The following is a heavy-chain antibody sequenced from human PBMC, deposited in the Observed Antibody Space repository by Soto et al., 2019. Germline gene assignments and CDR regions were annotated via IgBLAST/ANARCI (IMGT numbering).Heavy chain of an antibody. CDR1: GFTFSSYW. CDR3: ARVATVTTYKGAFDI. J-gene: IGHJ3*02. V-gene: IGHV3-7*01. CDR2: IKQDGSEK. D-gene: IGHD4-17*01. Sequence: GGSLRLSCAASGFTFSSYWMSWVRQAPGKGLEWVANIKQDGSEKYYVDSVKGRFTISRDNAKNSLYLQMNSLRAEDTAVYYCARVATVTTYKGAFDIWGQGKMVTVSS.